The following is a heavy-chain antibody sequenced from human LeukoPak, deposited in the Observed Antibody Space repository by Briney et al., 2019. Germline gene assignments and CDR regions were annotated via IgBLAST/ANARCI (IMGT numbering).Heavy chain of an antibody. J-gene: IGHJ4*02. V-gene: IGHV3-23*01. Sequence: PGGSLRLSCAASGFTFSSYAMSWVRQAPGKGLEWVSTISGSGGSTYYADSVKGRFTISRDNSKNTLYLQMNSLRVEDTAVYYCANPPIVVVIAIPPFDSWGQGTLVTVSS. CDR3: ANPPIVVVIAIPPFDS. CDR2: ISGSGGST. D-gene: IGHD2-21*01. CDR1: GFTFSSYA.